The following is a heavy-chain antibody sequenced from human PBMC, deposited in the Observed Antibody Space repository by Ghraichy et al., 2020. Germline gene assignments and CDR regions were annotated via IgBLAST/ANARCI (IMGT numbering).Heavy chain of an antibody. J-gene: IGHJ6*02. Sequence: SETLSLTCAVSGGSISSGDYYWAWIRQQPGKGLEWIGNIYHSGSDYYNPSLKSRVSFSVERSKNQFSLRLSSVTAADTAVYYCAILASSGVDVWGQGTTVTVSS. V-gene: IGHV4-30-2*01. D-gene: IGHD3-3*01. CDR1: GGSISSGDYY. CDR3: AILASSGVDV. CDR2: IYHSGSD.